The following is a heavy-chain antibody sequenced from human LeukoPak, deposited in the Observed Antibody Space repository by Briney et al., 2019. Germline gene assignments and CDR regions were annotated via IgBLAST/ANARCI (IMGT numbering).Heavy chain of an antibody. CDR2: IYFSGST. J-gene: IGHJ4*02. CDR1: GASISNYY. Sequence: SETLSLTCTVSGASISNYYWSWIRQPPGKGLEWIGYIYFSGSTNYNPSLKSRVTITVDKSKSQCCLKLSSVTAADTAVYYCTREKQRVRDYWGQGTLVTVSS. V-gene: IGHV4-59*12. CDR3: TREKQRVRDY. D-gene: IGHD3-3*01.